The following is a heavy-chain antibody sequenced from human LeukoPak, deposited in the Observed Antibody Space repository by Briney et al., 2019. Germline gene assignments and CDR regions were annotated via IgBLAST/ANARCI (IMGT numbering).Heavy chain of an antibody. Sequence: GESLKISCKGSGYSFTNCRIAWVRQMPGKGLERMGIIYPGDSDTRYSPSFQGQVTISADKSISTAYLEWSSLKASDTAMYYCATYRSGYYFDYWGQGTLVTVSS. CDR1: GYSFTNCR. J-gene: IGHJ4*02. V-gene: IGHV5-51*01. D-gene: IGHD3-22*01. CDR3: ATYRSGYYFDY. CDR2: IYPGDSDT.